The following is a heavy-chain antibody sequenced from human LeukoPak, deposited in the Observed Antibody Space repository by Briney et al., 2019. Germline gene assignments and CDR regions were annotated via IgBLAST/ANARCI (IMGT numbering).Heavy chain of an antibody. D-gene: IGHD6-13*01. CDR2: IKQDGSEK. V-gene: IGHV3-7*04. CDR3: ARVAAAGAIYYYYGMDV. Sequence: PGGSLRLSCAASGFTFSSYWMSWVRQAPGKGLEWVANIKQDGSEKYYVDSVKGRFTISRDNAMNSLYLQMNSLRAEDTAVYYCARVAAAGAIYYYYGMDVWGQGTTVTVSS. CDR1: GFTFSSYW. J-gene: IGHJ6*02.